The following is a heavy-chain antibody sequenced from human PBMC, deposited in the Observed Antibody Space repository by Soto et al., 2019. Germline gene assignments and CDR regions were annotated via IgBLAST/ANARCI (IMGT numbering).Heavy chain of an antibody. CDR1: GGSLSDYY. Sequence: QVQLQESGPGLVKPSETLSLTCAVSGGSLSDYYWSWIRQPPGKGLEWIGYIYHSGNTNYNPSLKSRVTISLDRPKILYSLKLRSVTAADTAVYYCVRDRGYWSGRDAFDIRGLGTMVTVSS. J-gene: IGHJ3*02. D-gene: IGHD3-3*01. CDR2: IYHSGNT. V-gene: IGHV4-59*01. CDR3: VRDRGYWSGRDAFDI.